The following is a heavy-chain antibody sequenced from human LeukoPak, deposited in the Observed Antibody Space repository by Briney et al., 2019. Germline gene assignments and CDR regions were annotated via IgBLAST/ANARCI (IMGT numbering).Heavy chain of an antibody. CDR2: INPNSGGT. D-gene: IGHD1-1*01. CDR1: GYTFTGYY. V-gene: IGHV1-2*02. CDR3: ARADDDYYYYYMGV. Sequence: ASVKVSCKASGYTFTGYYMHWVRQAPGQGLEWMGWINPNSGGTNYAQKFQGRVTMTRDTSISTAYMELSRLRSDDTAVYYCARADDDYYYYYMGVWGKGTTVTVSS. J-gene: IGHJ6*03.